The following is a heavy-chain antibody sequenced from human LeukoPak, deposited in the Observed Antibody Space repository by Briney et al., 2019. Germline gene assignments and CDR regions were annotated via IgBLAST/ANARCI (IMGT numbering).Heavy chain of an antibody. D-gene: IGHD6-19*01. Sequence: GGSLRLSCAASGFTFSSYGMHWVRQAPGKGLEWVAVIWYDGSNKYYADSVKGRFTISRDNSKNTLYLQMNGLRAEDTAVYYCAKESLPKTLYSSGWYFDYWGQGTLVTVSS. CDR1: GFTFSSYG. CDR3: AKESLPKTLYSSGWYFDY. CDR2: IWYDGSNK. J-gene: IGHJ4*02. V-gene: IGHV3-33*06.